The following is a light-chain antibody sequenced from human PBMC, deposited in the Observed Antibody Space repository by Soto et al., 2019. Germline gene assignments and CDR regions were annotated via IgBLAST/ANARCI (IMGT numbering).Light chain of an antibody. CDR2: AAS. J-gene: IGKJ2*01. CDR1: QTISSS. CDR3: QQSYSSPQMYT. V-gene: IGKV1-39*01. Sequence: DIQMTQSPSSLSASVGDRVTITCRASQTISSSLNWYQQKPGKAPDLLIYAASNLQSGVPSRFSGSGSGSDFTLTISSLQPEDFATYYCQQSYSSPQMYTLGQGTGWRSN.